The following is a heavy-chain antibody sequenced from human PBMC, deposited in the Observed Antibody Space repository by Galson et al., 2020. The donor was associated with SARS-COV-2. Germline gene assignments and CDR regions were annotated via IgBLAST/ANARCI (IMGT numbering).Heavy chain of an antibody. D-gene: IGHD3-3*01. CDR1: GFTFKNYA. CDR2: ISSSGGDT. J-gene: IGHJ1*01. CDR3: AKRWYFGVSGVRPALDA. Sequence: TGGSLRLSCAASGFTFKNYAMTWVRQAPGKGLESVSLISSSGGDTYYAESVKGRFTISRDNSKNTLSLQMNNLRAEDTALYYCAKRWYFGVSGVRPALDAWGQGTRVT. V-gene: IGHV3-23*01.